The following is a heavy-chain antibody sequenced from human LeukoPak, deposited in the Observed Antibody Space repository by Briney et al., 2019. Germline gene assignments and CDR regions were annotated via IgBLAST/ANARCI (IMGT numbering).Heavy chain of an antibody. CDR2: ISYDGSNK. Sequence: PGGSLRLSCAASGFTFSSYAMHWVRQAPGKGLEWVAVISYDGSNKYYADSVKGRFTISRDNSKNTLYLQMNSLRAEDTAVYYCAREWLQENFHFDYWGQGTLVTVSS. D-gene: IGHD6-19*01. V-gene: IGHV3-30-3*01. J-gene: IGHJ4*02. CDR3: AREWLQENFHFDY. CDR1: GFTFSSYA.